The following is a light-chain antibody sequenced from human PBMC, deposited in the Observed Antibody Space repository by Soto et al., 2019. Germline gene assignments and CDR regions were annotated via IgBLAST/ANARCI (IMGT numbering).Light chain of an antibody. CDR3: QQYNNWPRT. CDR2: HAS. J-gene: IGKJ1*01. V-gene: IGKV1-5*01. Sequence: IPTTQSPSTLPASVGDRVTITCRASQSISDWLAWYQQKPGTAPKVLINHASSLQSGVPSRFSGSGSGTEFTLTISSLQSEDFAVYYCQQYNNWPRTLGQGTKVDI. CDR1: QSISDW.